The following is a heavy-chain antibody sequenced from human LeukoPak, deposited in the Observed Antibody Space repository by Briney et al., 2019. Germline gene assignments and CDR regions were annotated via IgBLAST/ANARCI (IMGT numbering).Heavy chain of an antibody. CDR1: GFTVSSNY. J-gene: IGHJ4*02. CDR3: ASGHSYVKIDY. CDR2: IYSGGST. Sequence: PGGSLRLSCAASGFTVSSNYMSWVRQAPGKGLEWVSVIYSGGSTYCADSVKGRFTISRDNSKNTLYLQMNSLRAEDTAVYYCASGHSYVKIDYWGQGTLVTVSS. V-gene: IGHV3-66*01. D-gene: IGHD5-18*01.